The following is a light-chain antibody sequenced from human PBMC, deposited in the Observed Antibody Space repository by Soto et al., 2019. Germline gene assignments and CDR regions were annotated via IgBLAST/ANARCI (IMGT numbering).Light chain of an antibody. V-gene: IGKV3-11*01. J-gene: IGKJ1*01. CDR3: HQRQSWPRT. CDR2: QTS. Sequence: EIVLTQSPATLSSFPGDRVTLSCSASQYINSRLAWYQHRPGLAPRLLIYQTSIRAAGIPARFSASGSGTDFTLTISDVQPEYFALYYCHQRQSWPRTFGQGTKVDI. CDR1: QYINSR.